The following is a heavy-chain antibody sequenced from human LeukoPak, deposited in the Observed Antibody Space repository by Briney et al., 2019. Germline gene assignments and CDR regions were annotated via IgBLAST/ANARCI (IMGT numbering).Heavy chain of an antibody. CDR2: ISSSGSTI. Sequence: GGSLRLSCAASGFTFSSYEMTWVRQAPGKGLEWVSYISSSGSTIYYADSVKGRFTISRDNAKNSLYLQMNSLRAEDTAVYYCARARGIYYYGSGDLMGSYWGQGTLVTVSS. V-gene: IGHV3-48*03. CDR3: ARARGIYYYGSGDLMGSY. J-gene: IGHJ4*02. CDR1: GFTFSSYE. D-gene: IGHD3-10*01.